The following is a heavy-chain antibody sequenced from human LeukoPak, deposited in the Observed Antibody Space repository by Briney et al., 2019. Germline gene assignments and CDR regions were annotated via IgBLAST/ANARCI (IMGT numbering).Heavy chain of an antibody. V-gene: IGHV4-4*07. J-gene: IGHJ5*02. CDR1: GGSISTYY. CDR2: IYTTGAT. D-gene: IGHD5-18*01. Sequence: SETLSLTCTVSGGSISTYYWSWIRQPAGKGLEWIGHIYTTGATHYNPSLKSRVTMSVDTSRNQFSLKLDSMTAADTAAYYCARVRGHIFGLDSWGQGTLVTVSS. CDR3: ARVRGHIFGLDS.